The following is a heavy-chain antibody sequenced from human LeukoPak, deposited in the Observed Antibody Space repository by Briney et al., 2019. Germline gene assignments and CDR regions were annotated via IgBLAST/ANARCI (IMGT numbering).Heavy chain of an antibody. CDR3: ARDSSGSYILDY. J-gene: IGHJ4*02. CDR2: IYYSGST. D-gene: IGHD1-26*01. CDR1: GGSISSGGYY. V-gene: IGHV4-31*03. Sequence: SETLSLTCTVSGGSISSGGYYWSWIRQHPGKGLEWIGYIYYSGSTYYNPSLKSRVTISVDTSKNQFSLKLSSVTAADTAVYYCARDSSGSYILDYWGQGTLVTVSS.